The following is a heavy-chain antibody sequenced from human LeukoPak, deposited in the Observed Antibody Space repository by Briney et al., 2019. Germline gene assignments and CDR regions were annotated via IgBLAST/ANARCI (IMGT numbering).Heavy chain of an antibody. CDR3: ARTLDASFDY. V-gene: IGHV3-9*01. J-gene: IGHJ4*02. CDR1: GFTFDDYA. Sequence: GGSLRLSCAASGFTFDDYAMHWVRQAPGKGLEWVSGISWNSGSIGYADSVKGRFTISRDNAKNSLYLQMNSLRAEDTAVYYCARTLDASFDYWGQGTLVTVSS. CDR2: ISWNSGSI. D-gene: IGHD2-2*01.